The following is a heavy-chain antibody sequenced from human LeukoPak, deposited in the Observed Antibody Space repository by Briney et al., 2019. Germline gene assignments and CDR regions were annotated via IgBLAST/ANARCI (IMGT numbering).Heavy chain of an antibody. V-gene: IGHV1-46*01. J-gene: IGHJ6*02. CDR1: GYTFTSYD. CDR3: AVSCLTCVGYYYGMDV. D-gene: IGHD2-15*01. CDR2: INPSGGST. Sequence: ASVKVSCKASGYTFTSYDINWVRQAPGQGLEWMGIINPSGGSTSYAQKFQGRVTMTRDTSTSTVYMEPSSLRSEDTAVYYCAVSCLTCVGYYYGMDVWGQGTTVTVSS.